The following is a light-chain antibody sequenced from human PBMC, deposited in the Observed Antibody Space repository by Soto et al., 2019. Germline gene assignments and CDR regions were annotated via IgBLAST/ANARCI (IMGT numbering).Light chain of an antibody. J-gene: IGLJ2*01. CDR2: GNN. CDR1: SSNIGAGYD. Sequence: QSVLTQPPSVSGAPGQRVTISCTGSSSNIGAGYDIQWYQQFPGTAPKLLIYGNNNRPSGVPDRFSGSKSDTSASLAITGLQAEDEADYYCQSYDSRLSGSVVFGGGTKLTVL. V-gene: IGLV1-40*01. CDR3: QSYDSRLSGSVV.